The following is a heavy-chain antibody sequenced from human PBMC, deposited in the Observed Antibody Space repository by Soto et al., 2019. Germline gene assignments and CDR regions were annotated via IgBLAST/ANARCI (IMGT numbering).Heavy chain of an antibody. D-gene: IGHD3-22*01. CDR3: AREGYSSGYYYYYAMGV. V-gene: IGHV4-59*01. CDR1: GGSISSYY. CDR2: ISYSGST. Sequence: SETLSLTCTVSGGSISSYYWSWIRQPPGKGLEWIGYISYSGSTNYNPSLKSRVTISVDTSKNQFSLKLSSVTAADTAVYYCAREGYSSGYYYYYAMGVWGQGTTVTVSS. J-gene: IGHJ6*02.